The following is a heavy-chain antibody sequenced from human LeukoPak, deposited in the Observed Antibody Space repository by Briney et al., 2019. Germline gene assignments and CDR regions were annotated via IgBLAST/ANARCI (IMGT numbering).Heavy chain of an antibody. Sequence: SVKVSCKASGGTFSSYAISWVRQAPGQGLEWMGGIIPIFGTANYAQKFQGRVTITADESTSTAYMELSSLRSEDTAVYHCARSPVGATNYYYYMDVWGKGTTVTVSS. V-gene: IGHV1-69*13. J-gene: IGHJ6*03. CDR3: ARSPVGATNYYYYMDV. CDR1: GGTFSSYA. CDR2: IIPIFGTA. D-gene: IGHD1-26*01.